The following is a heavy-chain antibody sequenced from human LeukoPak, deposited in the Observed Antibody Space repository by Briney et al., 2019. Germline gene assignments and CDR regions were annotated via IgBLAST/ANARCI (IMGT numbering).Heavy chain of an antibody. Sequence: SETLSLTCTVSGGSISSGGYYWSWIRQHPGKGLEWIGYIYYSGSTYYNPSLKSRVTIPVDTSKNQFSLKLSSVTAADTAVYYCARVGYGDRWLRFGRYNWFDPWGQGTLVTVSS. CDR1: GGSISSGGYY. CDR2: IYYSGST. V-gene: IGHV4-31*03. CDR3: ARVGYGDRWLRFGRYNWFDP. J-gene: IGHJ5*02. D-gene: IGHD5-12*01.